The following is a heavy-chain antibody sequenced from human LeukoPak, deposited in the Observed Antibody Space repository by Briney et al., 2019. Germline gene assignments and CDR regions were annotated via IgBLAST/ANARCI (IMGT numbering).Heavy chain of an antibody. CDR1: GFTFSSYA. J-gene: IGHJ3*02. V-gene: IGHV3-23*01. CDR3: AKDLVGAFHAFDI. D-gene: IGHD1-26*01. CDR2: ISGSGGST. Sequence: GGSLRLSCAASGFTFSSYATSWVRQAPGKGLEWVSAISGSGGSTYYADSVKGRFTISRDNSKNTLYLQMNSLRAEDTAVYYCAKDLVGAFHAFDIWGQGTMVTVSS.